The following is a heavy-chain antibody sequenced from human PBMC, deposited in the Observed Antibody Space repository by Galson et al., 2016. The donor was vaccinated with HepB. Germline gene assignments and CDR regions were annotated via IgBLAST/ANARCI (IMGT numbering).Heavy chain of an antibody. CDR1: GYTLTELP. CDR3: ARVNYGQWEPLRGMDV. V-gene: IGHV1-24*01. D-gene: IGHD1-26*01. Sequence: SVKVSCKVSGYTLTELPMHWVRQAPGKGLEWMGGFDPEHGETIYAQKFQGRVTMTEDTSTDRAYMELSSLRSEDTAVYYCARVNYGQWEPLRGMDVWGQGTTVTVSS. CDR2: FDPEHGET. J-gene: IGHJ6*02.